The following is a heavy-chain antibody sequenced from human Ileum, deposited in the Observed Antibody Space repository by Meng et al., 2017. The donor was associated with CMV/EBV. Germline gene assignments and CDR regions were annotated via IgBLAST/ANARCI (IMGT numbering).Heavy chain of an antibody. Sequence: QGHRQESGPGLGKPSETLSLTCAVSGGSISTYYWTWVRQPAGKGLEWIGRINAGGSTNDNPSLKSRVTMSVDTSKNQFSLKVTSVTAADTAVYYCAREENTVNQFEYWGQGTLVTVSS. CDR2: INAGGST. D-gene: IGHD4-17*01. CDR3: AREENTVNQFEY. CDR1: GGSISTYY. V-gene: IGHV4-4*07. J-gene: IGHJ4*02.